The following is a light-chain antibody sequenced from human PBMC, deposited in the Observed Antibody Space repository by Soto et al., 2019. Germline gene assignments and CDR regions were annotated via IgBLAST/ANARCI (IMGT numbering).Light chain of an antibody. J-gene: IGLJ2*01. CDR1: SSDVGYYNY. CDR3: SSQGTSSTLV. V-gene: IGLV2-14*01. Sequence: QSALTQPASVSGSPGQSITISCTGTSSDVGYYNYVSWYQQHPGKAPNPMIYDVSNRPSGVSNRFSGSKSGNTASLTISGLQAEDEADYYCSSQGTSSTLVFGGGTKLTVL. CDR2: DVS.